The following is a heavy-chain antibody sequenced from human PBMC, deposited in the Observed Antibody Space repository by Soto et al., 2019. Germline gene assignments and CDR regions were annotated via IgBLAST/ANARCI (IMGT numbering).Heavy chain of an antibody. D-gene: IGHD3-22*01. Sequence: XGSLRLSCESSVFTFSNYGMQCVRHSPGKWLEWVGRIKSKNDGGTADYATSVKGRFTISRDDSRNTLYLQMNSLKTEDTAVYYCSTDRDYYDSSSYMYYFEYWGQGTLVIVSS. CDR1: VFTFSNYG. J-gene: IGHJ4*02. CDR3: STDRDYYDSSSYMYYFEY. V-gene: IGHV3-15*01. CDR2: IKSKNDGGTA.